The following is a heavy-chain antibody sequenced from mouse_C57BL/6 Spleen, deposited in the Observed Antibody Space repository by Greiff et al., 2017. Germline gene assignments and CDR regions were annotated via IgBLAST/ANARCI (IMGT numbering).Heavy chain of an antibody. V-gene: IGHV3-6*01. Sequence: EVQLQESGPGLVKPSQSLSLTCSVTGYSITSGYYWNWIRQFPGNKLEWMGYISYDGSNNYNPSLKNRISITRDTSKNQFFLKLNSVTTEDTATYYCAREGYYYGSSYLDYWGQGTTLTVSS. CDR1: GYSITSGYY. J-gene: IGHJ2*01. D-gene: IGHD1-1*01. CDR3: AREGYYYGSSYLDY. CDR2: ISYDGSN.